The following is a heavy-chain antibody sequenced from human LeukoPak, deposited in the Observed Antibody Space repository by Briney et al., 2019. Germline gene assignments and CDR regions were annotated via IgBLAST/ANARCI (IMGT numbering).Heavy chain of an antibody. J-gene: IGHJ4*02. D-gene: IGHD3-10*01. V-gene: IGHV3-21*01. Sequence: GGSLRLSCAASGFTFSSYSMNWVRQAPGKGLEWVSSTSSSSSYIYYADSVKGRFTISRDNAKNSLYLQMNSLRAEDTAVYYCARDRRLYYYGSGIKTTWGQGTLVTVSS. CDR1: GFTFSSYS. CDR2: TSSSSSYI. CDR3: ARDRRLYYYGSGIKTT.